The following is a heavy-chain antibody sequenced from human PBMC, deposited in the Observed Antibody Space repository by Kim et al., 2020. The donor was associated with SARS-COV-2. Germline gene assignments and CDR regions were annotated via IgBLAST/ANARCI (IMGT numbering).Heavy chain of an antibody. CDR2: TYYRSKWYN. Sequence: SQTLSLTCAISGDSVSSNSAAWNWIRQSPSRGLEWLGRTYYRSKWYNDYAVSVKSRITINPDTSKNQFSLQLNSVTPGDTAVYYCARGFYYYDSSGYYSDFDYWGQGTLVTVSS. J-gene: IGHJ4*02. D-gene: IGHD3-22*01. V-gene: IGHV6-1*01. CDR1: GDSVSSNSAA. CDR3: ARGFYYYDSSGYYSDFDY.